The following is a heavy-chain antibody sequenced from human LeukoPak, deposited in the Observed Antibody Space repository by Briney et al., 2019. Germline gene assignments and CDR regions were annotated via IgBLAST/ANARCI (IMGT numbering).Heavy chain of an antibody. Sequence: SETLSLTCAVYCGSFSGYYRSWISQPQGKGLEWIGEINHSGSTNYNPSLKSRVTISVDTSKNQFSLQLSSVTAADTAVYYCARASIVVVPAALFDYWGQGTLVTVSS. D-gene: IGHD2-2*01. J-gene: IGHJ4*02. V-gene: IGHV4-34*01. CDR3: ARASIVVVPAALFDY. CDR1: CGSFSGYY. CDR2: INHSGST.